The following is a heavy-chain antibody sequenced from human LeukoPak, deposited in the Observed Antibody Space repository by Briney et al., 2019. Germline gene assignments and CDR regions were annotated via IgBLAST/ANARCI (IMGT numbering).Heavy chain of an antibody. CDR2: INNDGSST. CDR1: GFTFSSYW. V-gene: IGHV3-74*01. CDR3: ARWGVWGSYRPIDY. Sequence: GGSLRLSWAASGFTFSSYWMHWVRQAPGKGLVWVSRINNDGSSTSYADSVKGRFTISRDNTKNTLYLQMNSLRAEDTAVYYCARWGVWGSYRPIDYWGQGSLVTVSS. D-gene: IGHD3-16*02. J-gene: IGHJ4*02.